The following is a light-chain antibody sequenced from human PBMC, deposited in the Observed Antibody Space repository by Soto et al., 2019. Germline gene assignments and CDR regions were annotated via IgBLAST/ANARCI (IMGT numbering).Light chain of an antibody. J-gene: IGLJ3*02. CDR3: ETWDSSLSAGV. CDR1: SSNIGNNY. Sequence: QSALTQPPSVSAAPGQKVTISCFGTSSNIGNNYVAWYQQLPGTAPKLLIYDNNKRPSGIPDRFSGSRSGTSATLGITGLETGDEADYYCETWDSSLSAGVFGGGTQLTVL. V-gene: IGLV1-51*01. CDR2: DNN.